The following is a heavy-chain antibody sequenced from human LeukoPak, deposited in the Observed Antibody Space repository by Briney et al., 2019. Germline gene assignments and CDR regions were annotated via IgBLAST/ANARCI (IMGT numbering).Heavy chain of an antibody. D-gene: IGHD6-19*01. CDR3: ARRQIAVAGAFDY. CDR2: ISSSSSYI. J-gene: IGHJ4*02. CDR1: GFTFSSYS. Sequence: GGSLRLSCAASGFTFSSYSINWVRQAPGKGLEWVSSISSSSSYIYYADSVEGRFTISRDNAKNSLYLQMNSLRAEDTAIYHCARRQIAVAGAFDYWGQGTLVTVSS. V-gene: IGHV3-21*01.